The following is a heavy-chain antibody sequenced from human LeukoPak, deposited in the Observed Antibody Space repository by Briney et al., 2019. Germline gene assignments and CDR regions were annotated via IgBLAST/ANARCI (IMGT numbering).Heavy chain of an antibody. J-gene: IGHJ6*02. V-gene: IGHV1-3*01. CDR3: ARDGYGDYYYGMDV. CDR2: INAGNGNT. Sequence: GASVKVSCKASGYTFTSYAMHWVRQAPGQRLEWMGWINAGNGNTKYSQKFQGRVTITRDTSASAAYMELSSLRSEDTAVYYCARDGYGDYYYGMDVWGQGTTVTVSS. CDR1: GYTFTSYA. D-gene: IGHD4-17*01.